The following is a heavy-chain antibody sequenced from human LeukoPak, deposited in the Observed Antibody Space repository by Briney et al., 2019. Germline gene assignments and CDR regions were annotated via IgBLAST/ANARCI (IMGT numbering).Heavy chain of an antibody. D-gene: IGHD3-16*02. CDR1: GYTFTGYY. Sequence: GASVKVSCKASGYTFTGYYMHWVRQAPGQGLEWMGWINPNSGGTNYAQKFQGRVTMTRDTSISTAYMELSRLRSDDTAVYYRATSFLTFGGVIVDYWGQGTLVTVSS. CDR2: INPNSGGT. V-gene: IGHV1-2*02. J-gene: IGHJ4*02. CDR3: ATSFLTFGGVIVDY.